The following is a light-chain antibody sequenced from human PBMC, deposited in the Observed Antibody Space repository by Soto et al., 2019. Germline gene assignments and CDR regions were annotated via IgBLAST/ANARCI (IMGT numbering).Light chain of an antibody. CDR3: ISFAGSHYV. CDR2: EVL. CDR1: SSDVGGYEY. Sequence: QSALTQPPSASGSPGQSVTISCTGTSSDVGGYEYVSWYQQHPGKAPKLIIYEVLKRPSGVPDRFSGSKSANTASLTVSGLQAEDEAYYYCISFAGSHYVFGTGTKLTVL. V-gene: IGLV2-8*01. J-gene: IGLJ1*01.